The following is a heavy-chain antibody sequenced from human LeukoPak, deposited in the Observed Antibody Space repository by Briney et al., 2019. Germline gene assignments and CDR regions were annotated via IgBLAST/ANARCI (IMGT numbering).Heavy chain of an antibody. CDR3: ARPDMITFGGVIALPFDY. D-gene: IGHD3-16*02. CDR2: ISSSSSSYI. Sequence: GGSLRLSCAASGFTFNNYNMNWVRQAPGKGLEWVSSISSSSSSYIYYADSVKGRFTISRDNAKNSLYLQMNSLRAEDTAVYYCARPDMITFGGVIALPFDYWGQGTLVTVSS. CDR1: GFTFNNYN. J-gene: IGHJ4*02. V-gene: IGHV3-21*01.